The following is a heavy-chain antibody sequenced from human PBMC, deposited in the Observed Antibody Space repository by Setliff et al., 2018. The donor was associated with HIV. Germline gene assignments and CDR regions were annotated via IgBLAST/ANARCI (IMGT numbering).Heavy chain of an antibody. CDR3: AKDKAVAEHYYFDY. D-gene: IGHD6-19*01. Sequence: GGSLRLSCAASGFASGIVFSNYWMSWVRQAPGKGLEWVSGISWSGDSIGYADSVKGRFTISRDNVRNSLYLEMNSLRTEDTALYYCAKDKAVAEHYYFDYWGQGTLVTVSS. V-gene: IGHV3-9*02. J-gene: IGHJ4*02. CDR2: ISWSGDSI. CDR1: GFASGIVFSNYW.